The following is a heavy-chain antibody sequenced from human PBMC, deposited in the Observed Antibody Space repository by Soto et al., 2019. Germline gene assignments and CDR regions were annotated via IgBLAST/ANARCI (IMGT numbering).Heavy chain of an antibody. Sequence: SVKVSCKAPRDTFTSYYINWVRQAPVQGLEWMGVINPHGGSTAYSQKFKGRVTLTRDTSASTVYMEVSSLTSEDTAMYYCARSSGGNFGIIIEGTNWFAPWGQGTLVTVSS. J-gene: IGHJ5*02. V-gene: IGHV1-46*01. D-gene: IGHD1-26*01. CDR1: RDTFTSYY. CDR3: ARSSGGNFGIIIEGTNWFAP. CDR2: INPHGGST.